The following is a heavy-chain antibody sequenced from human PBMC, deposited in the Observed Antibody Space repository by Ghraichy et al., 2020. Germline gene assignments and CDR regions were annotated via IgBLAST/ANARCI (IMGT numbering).Heavy chain of an antibody. CDR3: AKLSQSVAARYANTFDY. V-gene: IGHV3-23*01. CDR1: GFTFSSYA. Sequence: GGSLRLSCAASGFTFSSYAMSWVRQAPGKGLEWVSAISGSGGSTYYADSVKGRFTISRDNSKNTLYLQMNSLRAEDTAVYYCAKLSQSVAARYANTFDYWGQGTLVTVYS. J-gene: IGHJ4*02. CDR2: ISGSGGST. D-gene: IGHD6-6*01.